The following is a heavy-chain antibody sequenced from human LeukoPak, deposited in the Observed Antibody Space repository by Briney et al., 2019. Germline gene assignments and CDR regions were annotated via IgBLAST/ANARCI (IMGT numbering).Heavy chain of an antibody. J-gene: IGHJ4*02. CDR3: ARDALNDYGDSPLGFDY. CDR2: IIPILGIA. V-gene: IGHV1-69*04. Sequence: SVKVSCKASGGTFSSYAISWVRQAPGQGLEWMGRIIPILGIANYAQKFQGGVTITADKSTSTAYMELSSLRSEDTAVYYCARDALNDYGDSPLGFDYWGQGTLVTVSS. CDR1: GGTFSSYA. D-gene: IGHD4-17*01.